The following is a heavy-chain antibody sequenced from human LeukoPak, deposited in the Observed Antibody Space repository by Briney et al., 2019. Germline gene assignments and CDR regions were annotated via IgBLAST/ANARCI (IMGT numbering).Heavy chain of an antibody. V-gene: IGHV4-39*01. J-gene: IGHJ4*02. CDR3: ARHEFLVGATNYFDY. CDR2: IYYSGST. Sequence: PSETLSLTCTVSGGSISSSSYYWGWIRQPPGKGLEWIGSIYYSGSTYYNPSLKSRVTISVDTSKNQFSLKLSSVTAADTAVYYCARHEFLVGATNYFDYWGQGTLVTVSS. D-gene: IGHD1-26*01. CDR1: GGSISSSSYY.